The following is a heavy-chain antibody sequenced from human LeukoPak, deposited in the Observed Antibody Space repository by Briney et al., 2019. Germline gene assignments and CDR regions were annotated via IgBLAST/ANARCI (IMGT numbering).Heavy chain of an antibody. D-gene: IGHD3-3*01. CDR1: GFTFSAYW. V-gene: IGHV3-74*01. CDR3: AKDSQSTFGVVIMIAGGYFDY. CDR2: INGDGSST. J-gene: IGHJ4*02. Sequence: GGSLRLSCAASGFTFSAYWMHWVRQAPGKGLVWVSRINGDGSSTYYADSVKGRFTISRDNSKNTLYLQMNSLRAEDTAVYYCAKDSQSTFGVVIMIAGGYFDYWGQGTLVTVSS.